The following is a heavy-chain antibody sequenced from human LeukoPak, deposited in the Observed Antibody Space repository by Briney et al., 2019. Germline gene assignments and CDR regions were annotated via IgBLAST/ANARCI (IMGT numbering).Heavy chain of an antibody. Sequence: GGSLRLSCAASGFTVSSNYMSWVRQAPGKGLEWVSVIYSGGSTYYADSVKGRLTISRDNSKNTLYLQMNSLRAEDTAVYYCARAIAAAGTYFDYWGQGTLVTVSS. CDR1: GFTVSSNY. D-gene: IGHD6-13*01. V-gene: IGHV3-53*01. J-gene: IGHJ4*02. CDR2: IYSGGST. CDR3: ARAIAAAGTYFDY.